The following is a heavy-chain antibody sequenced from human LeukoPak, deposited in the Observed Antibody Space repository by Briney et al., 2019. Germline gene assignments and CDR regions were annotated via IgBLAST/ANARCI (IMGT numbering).Heavy chain of an antibody. V-gene: IGHV4-59*01. CDR1: GGSISSYY. CDR3: ARGRWGFGY. CDR2: IYYSGST. D-gene: IGHD7-27*01. Sequence: SETLSLTCTVSGGSISSYYWSWIRQPPGKGLEWIGYIYYSGSTNYNPSLKSRVTISVDTAKSQFSLKLSSVTAADTAVYYCARGRWGFGYWGQGTLVTVSS. J-gene: IGHJ4*02.